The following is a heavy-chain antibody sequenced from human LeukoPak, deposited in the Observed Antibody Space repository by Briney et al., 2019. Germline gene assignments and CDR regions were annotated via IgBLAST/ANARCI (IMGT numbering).Heavy chain of an antibody. CDR3: ARDLAASSSY. J-gene: IGHJ4*02. Sequence: PSETLSLTCTVSGGSISSYYWSWIRQPPGKGLEWIGYIYYSGSANYNPSLKSRVTMSVDTSKNQFSLKVGSVTAADTAVYYCARDLAASSSYWSQGTLVTVSS. V-gene: IGHV4-59*12. D-gene: IGHD6-13*01. CDR2: IYYSGSA. CDR1: GGSISSYY.